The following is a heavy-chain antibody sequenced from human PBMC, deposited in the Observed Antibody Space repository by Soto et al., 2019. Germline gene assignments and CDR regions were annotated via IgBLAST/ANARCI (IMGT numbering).Heavy chain of an antibody. CDR2: IGGSGGST. CDR1: GFTFSSYA. J-gene: IGHJ6*02. CDR3: AKFAYNYYYYGMDV. D-gene: IGHD1-20*01. Sequence: GGSLRLSCAASGFTFSSYAMSWVRQAPGKGLEWVSAIGGSGGSTYYADSVKGRFTISRDNSKNTLYLQMNSLRAEDRAVYYCAKFAYNYYYYGMDVWGQGTTVTVSS. V-gene: IGHV3-23*01.